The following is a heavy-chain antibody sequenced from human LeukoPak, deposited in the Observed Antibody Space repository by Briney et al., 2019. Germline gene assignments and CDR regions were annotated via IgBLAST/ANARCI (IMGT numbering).Heavy chain of an antibody. Sequence: ASVKVSCKASGYTFTGYYMHWVRQAPGQGLEWMGWINPNSGGTNYAQKFQGRVTMTRDTSISTAYMELSRLRSDDTGVYYCARVKVIITSFDYWGQGTLVTVSS. CDR2: INPNSGGT. CDR1: GYTFTGYY. J-gene: IGHJ4*02. V-gene: IGHV1-2*02. CDR3: ARVKVIITSFDY. D-gene: IGHD3-10*01.